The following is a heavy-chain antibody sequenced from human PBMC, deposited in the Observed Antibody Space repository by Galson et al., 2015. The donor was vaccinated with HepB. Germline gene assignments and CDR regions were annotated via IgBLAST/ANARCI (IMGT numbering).Heavy chain of an antibody. Sequence: SLRLSCAASGFTFSGSAMHWVRQASGRGLEWVGRIGSKANSYATAYAASVKGRFTISRDDSKNTAYMQMNSLKTEDTAVYYCTRLGDGSGYSSLWGQGTLVTVSS. D-gene: IGHD6-13*01. CDR2: IGSKANSYAT. V-gene: IGHV3-73*01. CDR1: GFTFSGSA. CDR3: TRLGDGSGYSSL. J-gene: IGHJ4*02.